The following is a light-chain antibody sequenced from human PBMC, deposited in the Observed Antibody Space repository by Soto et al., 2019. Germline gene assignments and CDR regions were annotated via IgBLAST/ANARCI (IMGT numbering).Light chain of an antibody. Sequence: IVLTQSPGTLSLSPGESATLSCRASQSVSSSYLAWYQQKPGQAPRLLIYGASSRATGIPDTFSGSGSGTDFTLTISRLEPDDFAVYYCQQHGSSPPITCGQGTRLEIK. CDR2: GAS. CDR1: QSVSSSY. CDR3: QQHGSSPPIT. J-gene: IGKJ5*01. V-gene: IGKV3-20*01.